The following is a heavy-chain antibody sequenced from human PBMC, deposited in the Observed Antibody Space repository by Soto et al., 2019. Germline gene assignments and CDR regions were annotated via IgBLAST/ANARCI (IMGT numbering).Heavy chain of an antibody. CDR1: GGSFSGYY. J-gene: IGHJ6*02. Sequence: SETLSLTCAVYGGSFSGYYWSWIRQPPGKGLEWIGEINHSGSTNYNPSLKSRVTISVDTSKNQFSLKLSSVTAADTAVYYCARESYSYGSGPRYYYYYGMDVWGQGTXVTVSS. V-gene: IGHV4-34*01. CDR3: ARESYSYGSGPRYYYYYGMDV. CDR2: INHSGST. D-gene: IGHD5-18*01.